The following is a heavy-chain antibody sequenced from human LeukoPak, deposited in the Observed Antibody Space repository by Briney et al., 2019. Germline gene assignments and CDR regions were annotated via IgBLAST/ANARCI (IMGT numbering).Heavy chain of an antibody. Sequence: GRSLRLSCAASGFTFSSYGMHWVRQAPGKGLEWVAVTSYDGSNKYYADSVKGRFTISRDNSKNTLYLEMNSLRAEDTAVYYCAKKAPGADWSLVYWDQGTLVTVSS. J-gene: IGHJ4*02. CDR1: GFTFSSYG. CDR2: TSYDGSNK. V-gene: IGHV3-30*18. CDR3: AKKAPGADWSLVY. D-gene: IGHD1-1*01.